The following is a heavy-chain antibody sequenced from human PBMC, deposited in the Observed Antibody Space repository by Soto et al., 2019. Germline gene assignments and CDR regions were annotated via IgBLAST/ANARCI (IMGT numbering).Heavy chain of an antibody. Sequence: PGGSLRLSCSASGFTFSRYSMHWVRQAPGKGLEYVSAISTDGATTYYINSVKGRFIISRDNSRNTVYLQMSSLGAEDTAVYYRVKDGERGRVETPMRYAMDVWGQGTTVTVSS. D-gene: IGHD5-18*01. CDR1: GFTFSRYS. J-gene: IGHJ6*02. CDR2: ISTDGATT. CDR3: VKDGERGRVETPMRYAMDV. V-gene: IGHV3-64D*06.